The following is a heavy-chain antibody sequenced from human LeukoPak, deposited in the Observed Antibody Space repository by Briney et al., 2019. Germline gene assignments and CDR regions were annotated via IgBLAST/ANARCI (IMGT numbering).Heavy chain of an antibody. D-gene: IGHD5-12*01. Sequence: SETLSLTCAVYGGSFSGYYWSWIRQPPGKGLEGIGEINQSGSTNYNPSLKSRVTISVDTSKNQFSLKLSSVTAADTAVYYCARDHSGYSGYDSGPWGQGTLVTVSS. J-gene: IGHJ5*02. CDR3: ARDHSGYSGYDSGP. CDR1: GGSFSGYY. V-gene: IGHV4-34*01. CDR2: INQSGST.